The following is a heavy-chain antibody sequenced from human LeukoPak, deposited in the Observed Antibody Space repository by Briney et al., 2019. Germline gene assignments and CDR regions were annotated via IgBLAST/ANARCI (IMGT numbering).Heavy chain of an antibody. CDR1: GFTFSSYS. CDR3: ARDRGLAAAGIPPPDY. J-gene: IGHJ4*02. D-gene: IGHD6-13*01. CDR2: ISSSSSYI. V-gene: IGHV3-21*01. Sequence: GGSLRLSCAASGFTFSSYSMNWVRQAPGKGLEWVSSISSSSSYIYYADSVKGRFTISRDNAKNSLYLQMNSLRAEDTAVYYCARDRGLAAAGIPPPDYWGQGTLVTVSS.